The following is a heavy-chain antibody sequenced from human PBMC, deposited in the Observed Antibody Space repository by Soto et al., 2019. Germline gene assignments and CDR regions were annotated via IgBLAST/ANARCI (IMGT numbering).Heavy chain of an antibody. J-gene: IGHJ4*02. CDR1: GFIFSDYW. D-gene: IGHD3-9*01. CDR2: IKSDGSRI. Sequence: EVQLVESGGGLVQPGGSLRLSCVSSGFIFSDYWMYWVRQAPGQGLVWVSRIKSDGSRITYADSVKGRFTISRDNAKNTLNLQMNGLRVEDTAVYYCARDLGKYDRCYFDLWGQGTLVTVAS. CDR3: ARDLGKYDRCYFDL. V-gene: IGHV3-74*03.